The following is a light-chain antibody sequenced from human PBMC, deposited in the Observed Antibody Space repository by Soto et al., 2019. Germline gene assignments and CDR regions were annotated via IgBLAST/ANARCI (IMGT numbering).Light chain of an antibody. V-gene: IGKV3-20*01. J-gene: IGKJ5*01. CDR1: QNINNNY. Sequence: EIVLTPSPGTLSLSPWGSATLSCRASQNINNNYLAWYQHKPGQAPRLLMYDASLRATGVPDRFSGSGSGTDFTLTITRLEPDDSAVYYCQQHGISHITFGQGTRLEIK. CDR2: DAS. CDR3: QQHGISHIT.